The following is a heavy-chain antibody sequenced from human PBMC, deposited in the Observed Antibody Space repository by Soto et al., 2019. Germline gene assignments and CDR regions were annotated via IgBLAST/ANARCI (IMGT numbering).Heavy chain of an antibody. CDR1: GGSFSGYY. V-gene: IGHV4-34*01. J-gene: IGHJ6*02. CDR2: INHSGST. CDR3: ARVRTYYYGSGSYYSYYYYGMDV. D-gene: IGHD3-10*01. Sequence: SETLSLTCAVYGGSFSGYYWSWIRQPPGKGLEWIGEINHSGSTNYNPHLKSRVTISVDTSKNQFSMKLSSVTAADTAVYYCARVRTYYYGSGSYYSYYYYGMDVWGQGTTVTVSS.